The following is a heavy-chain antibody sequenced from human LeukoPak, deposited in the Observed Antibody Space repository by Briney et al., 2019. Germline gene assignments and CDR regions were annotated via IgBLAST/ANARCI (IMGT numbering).Heavy chain of an antibody. CDR1: GYSFTSYW. CDR3: ASQRLGNPTTSDY. V-gene: IGHV5-51*01. D-gene: IGHD7-27*01. CDR2: IYAGYSDT. J-gene: IGHJ4*02. Sequence: GESLKISCKGLGYSFTSYWIGWVRQMPGKGLEWMGIIYAGYSDTRYSPSFQGQVTISADKSISTAYLQWSSLKASDTAMYDCASQRLGNPTTSDYWGQGNLVTVSS.